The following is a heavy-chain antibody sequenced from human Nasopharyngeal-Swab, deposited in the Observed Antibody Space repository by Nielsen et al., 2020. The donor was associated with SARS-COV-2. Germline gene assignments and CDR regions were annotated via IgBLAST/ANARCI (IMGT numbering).Heavy chain of an antibody. D-gene: IGHD6-13*01. CDR3: ARWKGIAAAWDY. J-gene: IGHJ4*02. Sequence: WIRQPPGKGLEWIGSIYSSGSPYYNPSLKSRVTISVDTSKNQFSLKLSSVTAADTAVYYCARWKGIAAAWDYWGRGTLVTVSS. CDR2: IYSSGSP. V-gene: IGHV4-39*01.